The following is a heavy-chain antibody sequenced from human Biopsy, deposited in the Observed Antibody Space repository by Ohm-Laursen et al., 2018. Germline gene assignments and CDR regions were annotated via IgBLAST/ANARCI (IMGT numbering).Heavy chain of an antibody. CDR3: GRVWLWRGHGMDV. V-gene: IGHV4-59*11. CDR1: GGSMSDHY. CDR2: IYYTGKT. Sequence: SDTLSLTCTVSGGSMSDHYWSWLRQTPGKGLEWLGYIYYTGKTTYNPSLESRITISVDTSKNKFSLQLDSMTAADTAVYYCGRVWLWRGHGMDVWGQGTTVTVSS. J-gene: IGHJ6*02. D-gene: IGHD6-19*01.